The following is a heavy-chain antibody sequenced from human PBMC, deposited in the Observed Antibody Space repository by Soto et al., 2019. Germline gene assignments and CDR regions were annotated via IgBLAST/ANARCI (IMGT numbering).Heavy chain of an antibody. Sequence: VHLVQSGAEVKKPGASGKVSCKGSGNTFTTYGITWVRQAPGQGLEWMGWISAHNGNTNYAQKLQGRVTVTRDTSTSTAYMELRSLRSDDTAMYYCARGRYGDYWGQGALVTVSS. CDR1: GNTFTTYG. CDR2: ISAHNGNT. D-gene: IGHD1-1*01. J-gene: IGHJ4*02. CDR3: ARGRYGDY. V-gene: IGHV1-18*01.